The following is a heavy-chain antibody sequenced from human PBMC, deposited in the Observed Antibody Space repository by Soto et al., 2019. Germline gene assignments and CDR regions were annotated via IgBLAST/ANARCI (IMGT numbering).Heavy chain of an antibody. CDR3: ALIGGGSHFDY. Sequence: QVQLVQSGAEVKKPGASVKVSCKASGYTFTSYYMHWVRQAPGQGLEWMGIINPSGGSTSYAQKFQGRVTMTRDTSTRTVYMELSSLRSEDTAVYYCALIGGGSHFDYWGQGTLVTVSS. D-gene: IGHD3-16*01. CDR2: INPSGGST. V-gene: IGHV1-46*01. J-gene: IGHJ4*02. CDR1: GYTFTSYY.